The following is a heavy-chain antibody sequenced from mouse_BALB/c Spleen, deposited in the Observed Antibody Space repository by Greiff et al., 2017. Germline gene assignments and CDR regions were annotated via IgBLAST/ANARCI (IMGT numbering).Heavy chain of an antibody. J-gene: IGHJ1*01. Sequence: EVKLVESGGGLVQPGGSLKLSCAASGFTFSSYGMSWVRQTPDKRLELVATINSNGGSTYYPDSVKGRFTISSDNAKNTLYLQMSSLKSEDTAMYYCARGLLLRQYFDVWGAGTTVTVSS. V-gene: IGHV5-6-3*01. CDR1: GFTFSSYG. CDR3: ARGLLLRQYFDV. D-gene: IGHD1-2*01. CDR2: INSNGGST.